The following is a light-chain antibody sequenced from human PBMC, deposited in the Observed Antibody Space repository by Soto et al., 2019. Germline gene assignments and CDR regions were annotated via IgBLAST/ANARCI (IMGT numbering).Light chain of an antibody. CDR2: GNN. CDR3: SSYGGNDWV. V-gene: IGLV1-40*01. J-gene: IGLJ3*02. CDR1: TSSIGAGFD. Sequence: QSVLTQPPSVSGAPGPRVTISCTGSTSSIGAGFDVHWYQQLPGTAPKLLIYGNNNRPSGVPDRFSGSKSGTSASLAITGLQADDEADYYCSSYGGNDWVFGGGTKVTVL.